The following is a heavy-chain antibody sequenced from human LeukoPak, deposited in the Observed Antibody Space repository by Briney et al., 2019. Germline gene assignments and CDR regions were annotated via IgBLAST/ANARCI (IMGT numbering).Heavy chain of an antibody. CDR2: INHSGST. CDR1: GGSFSGYY. Sequence: PSETLSLTCAVYGGSFSGYYWSWIRQSPGKGLEWIGEINHSGSTNYNPSLKSRVTISVDTSKNQLSLKLSSVTAADTAVYYCARSGQWLVPSFDYWGQGTLVTVSS. J-gene: IGHJ4*02. V-gene: IGHV4-34*01. D-gene: IGHD6-19*01. CDR3: ARSGQWLVPSFDY.